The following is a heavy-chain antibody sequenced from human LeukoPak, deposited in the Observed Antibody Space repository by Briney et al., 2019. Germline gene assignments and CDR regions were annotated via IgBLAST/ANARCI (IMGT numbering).Heavy chain of an antibody. CDR2: ISGSGGST. J-gene: IGHJ6*03. Sequence: PGGSLRLSCAASGFTFSSYAMSWVRQAPGKGLEWVSAISGSGGSTYYADSVKGRFTISRDNSKNTLYLQMNSLRAEDTAVYYCAKAVTTVTYYYYHMDVWGKGTTVTVSS. D-gene: IGHD4-11*01. CDR3: AKAVTTVTYYYYHMDV. V-gene: IGHV3-23*01. CDR1: GFTFSSYA.